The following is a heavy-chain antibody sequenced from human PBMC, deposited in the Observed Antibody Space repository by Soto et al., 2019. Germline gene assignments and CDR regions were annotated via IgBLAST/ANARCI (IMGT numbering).Heavy chain of an antibody. CDR2: VIPFFGTA. J-gene: IGHJ4*02. D-gene: IGHD3-10*01. V-gene: IGHV1-69*06. CDR3: ARAPARGRLDY. Sequence: ASVKVSCKSSGGSSGSYAIYWVRQAPGQGLEWMGGVIPFFGTANYAQKSQGRVTITADKSTSTAYMELSSLRSEDTAVYFCARAPARGRLDYWGQGTLVTVSS. CDR1: GGSSGSYA.